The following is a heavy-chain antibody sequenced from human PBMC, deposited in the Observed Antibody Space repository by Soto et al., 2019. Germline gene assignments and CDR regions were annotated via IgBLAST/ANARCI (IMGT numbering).Heavy chain of an antibody. CDR1: GGSFSAYY. Sequence: QVQLQQWGAGLLKPSETLSLTCAVYGGSFSAYYWSWIRQPPGKGLEWIGEINHSGSTTYNPSLKSRVTISVDRSKNQFSLKLSSVTAADTALYYCARGVGYAGVDHWGQGTLVTVSS. D-gene: IGHD5-12*01. CDR2: INHSGST. CDR3: ARGVGYAGVDH. V-gene: IGHV4-34*01. J-gene: IGHJ4*02.